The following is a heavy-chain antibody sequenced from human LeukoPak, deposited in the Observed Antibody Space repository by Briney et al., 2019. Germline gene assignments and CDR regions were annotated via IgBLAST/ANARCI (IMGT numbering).Heavy chain of an antibody. Sequence: GGSLRLSCAASGFIFSSYSMSWVRQAPGKGLEWVSAISGSGGSTYYADSVKGRFTISRDNSKNTLYLQMNSLRAEDTAVYYCAKDPVDSSGYYALYYFDYWGQGTLVTVSS. CDR1: GFIFSSYS. V-gene: IGHV3-23*01. D-gene: IGHD3-22*01. J-gene: IGHJ4*02. CDR2: ISGSGGST. CDR3: AKDPVDSSGYYALYYFDY.